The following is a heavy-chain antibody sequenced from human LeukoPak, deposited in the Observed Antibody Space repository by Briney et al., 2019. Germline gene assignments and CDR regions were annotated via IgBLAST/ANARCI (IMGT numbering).Heavy chain of an antibody. CDR1: GFTLSSYA. Sequence: GGSLRLSCAASGFTLSSYAMSWVRQAPGKGLEWVSSISTSSSYINYADSVKGRFTISRDNAKNSLHLQMNSLRAEDTAVYYCARDGGSSWYFDYWGQGTLATVSS. CDR3: ARDGGSSWYFDY. J-gene: IGHJ4*02. D-gene: IGHD6-13*01. V-gene: IGHV3-21*01. CDR2: ISTSSSYI.